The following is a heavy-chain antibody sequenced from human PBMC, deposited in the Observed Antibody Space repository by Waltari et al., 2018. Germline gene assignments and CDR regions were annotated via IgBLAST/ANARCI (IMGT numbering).Heavy chain of an antibody. V-gene: IGHV3-7*01. D-gene: IGHD6-13*01. CDR2: IKYDGSAQ. J-gene: IGHJ4*02. Sequence: EVRLVVSGGGLVQPGGSLSLSCAAFGFIFGSRGMGCIRQAPGKGLEWLANIKYDGSAQYYVESVKGRFTISRNNAENLLYLQMSSLRVDDTAVYYCATSKASAGNDWGQGTLVSVSS. CDR1: GFIFGSRG. CDR3: ATSKASAGND.